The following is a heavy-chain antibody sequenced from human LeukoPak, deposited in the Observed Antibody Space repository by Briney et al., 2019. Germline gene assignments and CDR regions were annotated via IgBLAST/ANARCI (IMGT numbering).Heavy chain of an antibody. V-gene: IGHV4-59*08. J-gene: IGHJ3*02. CDR2: ISYSGST. D-gene: IGHD2-8*01. CDR1: GGSISSYY. Sequence: SETLPLTCTVSGGSISSYYWSWIRQPPGKGLEWIGYISYSGSTKYNPSLKSRVTISIDTSKKQFSLNLSSVTAADTAVYYCARHRQYDADVFDIWGQGTMVTVSS. CDR3: ARHRQYDADVFDI.